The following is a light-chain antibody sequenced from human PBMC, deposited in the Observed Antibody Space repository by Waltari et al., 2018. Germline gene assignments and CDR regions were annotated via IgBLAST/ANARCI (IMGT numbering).Light chain of an antibody. CDR2: WAS. CDR1: PSVLYSSNNKNY. Sequence: DIVMTQSPDPLAVSLGERATINCKSSPSVLYSSNNKNYLAWYQQKPGQPPKLLISWASTRESGVPDRFSGSGSGTDFTLTISSLQAEDVAVYYCQQYYSTPITFGQGTKLEIK. V-gene: IGKV4-1*01. J-gene: IGKJ2*01. CDR3: QQYYSTPIT.